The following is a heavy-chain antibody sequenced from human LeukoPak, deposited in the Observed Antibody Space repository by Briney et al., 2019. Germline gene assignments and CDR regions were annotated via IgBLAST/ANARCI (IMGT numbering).Heavy chain of an antibody. Sequence: PSQTLSLTCTVSGGSISSGGYYWSWIRQPPGKGLEWIGYIYHSGSTYYNPSLKSRVTISVDRSKNQFSLKLSSVTAADTAVYYCARDQLYYFDYWGQGTLVTVSS. CDR2: IYHSGST. J-gene: IGHJ4*02. D-gene: IGHD2-2*01. CDR1: GGSISSGGYY. V-gene: IGHV4-30-2*01. CDR3: ARDQLYYFDY.